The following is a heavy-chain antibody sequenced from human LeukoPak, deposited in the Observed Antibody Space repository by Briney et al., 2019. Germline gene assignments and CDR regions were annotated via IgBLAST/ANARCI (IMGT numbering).Heavy chain of an antibody. J-gene: IGHJ4*02. D-gene: IGHD6-13*01. CDR3: ARARGSSSWYGAWRY. CDR2: INPNSGGT. Sequence: GASVKVSCKASGDTFTGYYIHGGRQAPGQGLEWRGGINPNSGGTKYALKFQGRVTMTRDTSISTAYMQLSRLRSDDTAVYYCARARGSSSWYGAWRYWGQGTLVTVSS. V-gene: IGHV1-2*02. CDR1: GDTFTGYY.